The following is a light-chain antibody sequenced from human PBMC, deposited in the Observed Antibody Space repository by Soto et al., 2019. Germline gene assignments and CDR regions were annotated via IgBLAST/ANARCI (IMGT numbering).Light chain of an antibody. V-gene: IGKV3-20*01. CDR1: QSVTYDQ. CDR3: QQYGDLPPT. Sequence: EIVLTQSPDTLSLSPGERATLSCRASQSVTYDQLAWYRQTPGQAPRLLIYGASSRAAGIPGRFSGSGSGTDFTLTISRLEPEDFVVYHCQQYGDLPPTFGQGTNVDIK. J-gene: IGKJ1*01. CDR2: GAS.